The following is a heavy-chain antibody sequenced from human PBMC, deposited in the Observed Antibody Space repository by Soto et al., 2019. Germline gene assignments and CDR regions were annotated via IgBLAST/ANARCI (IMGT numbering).Heavy chain of an antibody. J-gene: IGHJ4*02. Sequence: EVQLVESGGGLVKPGGSLRLSCAASGFTFSNAWMSWVRQAPGKGLEWVGSIKSKTDGGTTDYAAPVKGRFTISRDDSKNTLYLQMNSRKTEDTAVYCCTAHGIAGDSWGQGTLVTVSS. CDR3: TAHGIAGDS. V-gene: IGHV3-15*01. CDR1: GFTFSNAW. CDR2: IKSKTDGGTT. D-gene: IGHD6-13*01.